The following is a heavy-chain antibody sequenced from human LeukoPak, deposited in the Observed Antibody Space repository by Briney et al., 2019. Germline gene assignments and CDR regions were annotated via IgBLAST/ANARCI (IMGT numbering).Heavy chain of an antibody. Sequence: SQTLSLTCTVSGGSISSGDHYWSWIRQPPGKGLEWIGYIYYSGSTYYNPSLKSRVTISVDTSKNQFSLKLSSVTAADTAVYYCARDHRGYCSSTSCPYYYYYGMDVWGQGTTVTVSS. CDR2: IYYSGST. CDR1: GGSISSGDHY. D-gene: IGHD2-2*01. CDR3: ARDHRGYCSSTSCPYYYYYGMDV. J-gene: IGHJ6*02. V-gene: IGHV4-30-4*01.